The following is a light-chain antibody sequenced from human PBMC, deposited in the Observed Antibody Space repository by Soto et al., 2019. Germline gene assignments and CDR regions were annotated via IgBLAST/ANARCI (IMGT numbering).Light chain of an antibody. CDR3: QHYRGSPPLFT. Sequence: EIVLTQSPGTLSLSPGERATLSCRASQSVSSSYLAWYQQKPGQPPRLLIYGASSRATGIPDRFSGSGSGTDFTLTISSLEPEDFAVYYCQHYRGSPPLFTFGPGTKVDIK. CDR1: QSVSSSY. J-gene: IGKJ3*01. CDR2: GAS. V-gene: IGKV3-20*01.